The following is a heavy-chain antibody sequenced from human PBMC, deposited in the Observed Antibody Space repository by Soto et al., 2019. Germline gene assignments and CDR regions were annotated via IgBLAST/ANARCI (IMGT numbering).Heavy chain of an antibody. Sequence: EVQLVESGGGLVQPGGSLRLSCAASGFTFSSYWMSWVRQAPGKGLEWVANIKQDGSEKYYVDSVKGRFTISRDNAKNSLYLQMNSLRAEDTAVYYCARGTRYCSGGSCYSAEYFQHWGQGTLVTVSS. D-gene: IGHD2-15*01. V-gene: IGHV3-7*01. J-gene: IGHJ1*01. CDR3: ARGTRYCSGGSCYSAEYFQH. CDR2: IKQDGSEK. CDR1: GFTFSSYW.